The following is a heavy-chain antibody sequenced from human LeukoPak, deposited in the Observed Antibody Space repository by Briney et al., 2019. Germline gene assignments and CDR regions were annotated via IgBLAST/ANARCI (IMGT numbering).Heavy chain of an antibody. J-gene: IGHJ4*02. D-gene: IGHD6-19*01. V-gene: IGHV3-23*01. Sequence: GESLRLSCAASGFTFSSYAMSWVRQTPGKGREWVSLISGGGGSTYYADSVKGRFTISRDNSKDTVYLQMNSLRAEDTALYYCAKGLAVTANAIDYWGQGTLVTVSS. CDR2: ISGGGGST. CDR3: AKGLAVTANAIDY. CDR1: GFTFSSYA.